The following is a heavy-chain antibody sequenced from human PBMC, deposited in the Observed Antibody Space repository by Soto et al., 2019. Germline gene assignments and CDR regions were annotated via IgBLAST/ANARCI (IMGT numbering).Heavy chain of an antibody. Sequence: ASVKVACKASGYTFTSYAMHWVRQAPGQRLEWMGWINAGNGNTKYSQKFQGRVTITRDTSASTAYMELSSLRSEDTAVYYCGRAPPRYCSGGSCIFDYWCQDTLVTVSS. J-gene: IGHJ4*02. CDR3: GRAPPRYCSGGSCIFDY. V-gene: IGHV1-3*01. CDR2: INAGNGNT. D-gene: IGHD2-15*01. CDR1: GYTFTSYA.